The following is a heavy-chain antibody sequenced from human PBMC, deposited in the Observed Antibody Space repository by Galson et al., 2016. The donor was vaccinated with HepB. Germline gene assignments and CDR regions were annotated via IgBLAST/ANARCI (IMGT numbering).Heavy chain of an antibody. Sequence: SVKVSCKASGYTFTSYAMHWVRQAPGQRLEWMGWINAGNGNTKYSQKFQGRVTITRDTSASTAYMELRSPRPEDTAVYYCAGEALILGAPLDYWGQGTLVTVSS. V-gene: IGHV1-3*01. D-gene: IGHD1-26*01. CDR3: AGEALILGAPLDY. J-gene: IGHJ4*02. CDR2: INAGNGNT. CDR1: GYTFTSYA.